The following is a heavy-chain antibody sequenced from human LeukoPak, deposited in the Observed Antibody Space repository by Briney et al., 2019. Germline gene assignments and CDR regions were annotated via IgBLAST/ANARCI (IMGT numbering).Heavy chain of an antibody. CDR3: ARGAYYYED. V-gene: IGHV3-48*01. CDR1: GFTFSSHS. Sequence: GGSLRLSCAASGFTFSSHSMNWVRQAPGKGLEWVTYISSSSSTIYYADSVKGRFPISRDNAKNSLYLQMNSLRAEDTAVYYCARGAYYYEDWGQGTLVTVSS. D-gene: IGHD3-22*01. CDR2: ISSSSSTI. J-gene: IGHJ4*02.